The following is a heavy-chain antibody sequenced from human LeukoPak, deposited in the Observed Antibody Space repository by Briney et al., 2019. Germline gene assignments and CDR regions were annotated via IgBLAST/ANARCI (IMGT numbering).Heavy chain of an antibody. CDR2: INPNSGGT. V-gene: IGHV1-2*02. CDR1: GYTFTGYY. J-gene: IGHJ4*02. Sequence: ASVKVSCKASGYTFTGYYMHWVRQAPGQGLEWMGWINPNSGGTNYAQKFQGRVTMTRDTSISTAYMELSRLRSDDTAVYYRARDRGSGSSPHDWLQASLVTVSS. D-gene: IGHD6-19*01. CDR3: ARDRGSGSSPHD.